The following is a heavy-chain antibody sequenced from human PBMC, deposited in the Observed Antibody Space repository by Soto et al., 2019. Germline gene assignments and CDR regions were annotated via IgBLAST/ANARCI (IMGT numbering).Heavy chain of an antibody. CDR3: AGYNWNYYFDP. D-gene: IGHD1-7*01. CDR2: IYHSGST. V-gene: IGHV4-61*01. Sequence: PSETLSLTCTVSGGSVRDGSFYWAWLRQPPGMGLEWIGHIYHSGSTIYNPSLKSRVTISVDTSKNQFSLNLNSMTPADAAVYYCAGYNWNYYFDPWGQGSQVTVSS. CDR1: GGSVRDGSFY. J-gene: IGHJ5*02.